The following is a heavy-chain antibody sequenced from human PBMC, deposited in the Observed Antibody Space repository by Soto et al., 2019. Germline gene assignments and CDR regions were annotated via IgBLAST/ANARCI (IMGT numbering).Heavy chain of an antibody. Sequence: PSETLSLTCAVSGGSISSSNWWSWVRQPPGKGLEWIGEIYHSGSTNYNPSLKSRVTISVDKSKNQFSLKLSSVTAADTAVYYCARGGRLYYYDSSGYFLYYFDYWGQGTLVTVSS. J-gene: IGHJ4*02. CDR2: IYHSGST. V-gene: IGHV4-4*02. D-gene: IGHD3-22*01. CDR1: GGSISSSNW. CDR3: ARGGRLYYYDSSGYFLYYFDY.